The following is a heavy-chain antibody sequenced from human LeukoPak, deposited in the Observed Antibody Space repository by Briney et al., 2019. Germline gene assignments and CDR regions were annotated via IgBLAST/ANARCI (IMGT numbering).Heavy chain of an antibody. Sequence: SETLSLTCTVSGGSISGYYWSWIRQPAGKRLEWIGRIYASGSTSYNPSLKSRVTISVDKSKNQFSLTLSSVTAAGTALYYCARVSDYYDTSGYYYAFDYWGQGTLVSVSS. V-gene: IGHV4-4*07. CDR1: GGSISGYY. CDR3: ARVSDYYDTSGYYYAFDY. D-gene: IGHD3-22*01. CDR2: IYASGST. J-gene: IGHJ4*02.